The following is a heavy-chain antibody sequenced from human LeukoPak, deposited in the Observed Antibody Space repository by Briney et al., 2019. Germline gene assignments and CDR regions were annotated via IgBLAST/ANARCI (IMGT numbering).Heavy chain of an antibody. D-gene: IGHD3-10*01. J-gene: IGHJ4*02. CDR2: ISHDGSNK. V-gene: IGHV3-30-3*01. CDR3: ARAAHYYGSGSFFDY. Sequence: GGSLRLSCAASGFTFSSYTMHWVRQAPGKGLEWVAVISHDGSNKYYADSVKGRFTISRDNSKNTLYLQMNSLRAEDTAVYYCARAAHYYGSGSFFDYWGQGTLVTVSS. CDR1: GFTFSSYT.